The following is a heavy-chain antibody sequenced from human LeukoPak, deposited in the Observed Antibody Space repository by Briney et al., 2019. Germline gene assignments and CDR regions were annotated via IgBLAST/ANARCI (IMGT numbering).Heavy chain of an antibody. V-gene: IGHV3-23*01. CDR1: RFTFSTYA. D-gene: IGHD5-18*01. CDR3: AVGYTYGPDAFDI. CDR2: ISSGGSIT. J-gene: IGHJ3*02. Sequence: PGGSLRLSCAASRFTFSTYAMTWVRQAPGKGLEWVSTISSGGSITYYADSVKGRFTVSRDNSKNTLYLQMNSLRAEDTAVYYCAVGYTYGPDAFDIWGLGTMVTVSS.